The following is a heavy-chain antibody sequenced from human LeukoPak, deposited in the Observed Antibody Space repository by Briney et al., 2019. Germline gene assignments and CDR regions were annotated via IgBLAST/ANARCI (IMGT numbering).Heavy chain of an antibody. CDR2: IIPILGIA. V-gene: IGHV1-69*04. Sequence: SVKVSCKASGGTFSSYAISWVRQAPGQGLEWMGRIIPILGIANYAQKFQGRVTITADESTSTAYMELSSLRSEDTAVYYCARGRWGYGDYDYYYYYMDVWGKGTTVTVSS. CDR1: GGTFSSYA. D-gene: IGHD4-17*01. CDR3: ARGRWGYGDYDYYYYYMDV. J-gene: IGHJ6*03.